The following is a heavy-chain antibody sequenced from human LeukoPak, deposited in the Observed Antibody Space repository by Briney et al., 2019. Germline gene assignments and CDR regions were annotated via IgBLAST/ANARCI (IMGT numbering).Heavy chain of an antibody. D-gene: IGHD5-12*01. CDR2: ISAYNGHT. CDR3: ARALYSDYYSYLNWFDP. V-gene: IGHV1-18*01. CDR1: GYTFTNYG. J-gene: IGHJ5*02. Sequence: GASVKVSCKASGYTFTNYGIGWVRQAPGQGLEWMGWISAYNGHTNYAQKFQGRVTMTADTSTSTAYVELRRLRSDDTAIYYCARALYSDYYSYLNWFDPWGQGTLVTVSS.